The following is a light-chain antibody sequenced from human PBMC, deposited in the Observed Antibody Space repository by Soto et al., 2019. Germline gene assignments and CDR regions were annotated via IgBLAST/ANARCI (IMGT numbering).Light chain of an antibody. J-gene: IGKJ2*01. CDR1: QSVSSSY. V-gene: IGKV3-20*01. Sequence: ENVLTQSPGTLSLSPGERATLSCRASQSVSSSYLGWYQQKPGQAPRLLIYGASSSDTGIRDRFSGSGSGRDFTLNIRRLEPEDFEVYHCQQYCSSSYTFGQGTKLEIK. CDR2: GAS. CDR3: QQYCSSSYT.